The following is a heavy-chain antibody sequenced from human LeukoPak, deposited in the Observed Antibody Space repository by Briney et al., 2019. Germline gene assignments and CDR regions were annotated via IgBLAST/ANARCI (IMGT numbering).Heavy chain of an antibody. Sequence: AMXRXRQAPGKGLEGVSAISGSGGSTYYADSVKGRFTISRDNSKNTLYMQMNSLSAEDPAVYYCATDYDSSGYYYPAFDYWGQGTLVTVSS. J-gene: IGHJ4*02. CDR2: ISGSGGST. D-gene: IGHD3-22*01. CDR1: A. V-gene: IGHV3-23*01. CDR3: ATDYDSSGYYYPAFDY.